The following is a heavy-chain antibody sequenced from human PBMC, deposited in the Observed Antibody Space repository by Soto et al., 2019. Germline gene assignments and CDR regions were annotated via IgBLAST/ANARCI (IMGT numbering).Heavy chain of an antibody. CDR3: ARGVLITSFGVVKIPESFDY. CDR2: IYPGDSDT. V-gene: IGHV5-51*01. J-gene: IGHJ4*02. CDR1: GYSFTSYW. D-gene: IGHD3-3*01. Sequence: GESQTISCKGSGYSFTSYWIGWVRQMPRKGLECMGIIYPGDSDTRYSPSFQGQVTISADKSISTAYLQWSSLKASDTAMYYCARGVLITSFGVVKIPESFDYWGQGTLVTVSS.